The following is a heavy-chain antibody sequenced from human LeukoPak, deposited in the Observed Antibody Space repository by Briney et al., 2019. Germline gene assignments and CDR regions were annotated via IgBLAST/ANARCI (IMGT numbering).Heavy chain of an antibody. CDR2: ISGSGGST. V-gene: IGHV3-23*01. CDR3: AREGWEHRGAFDI. D-gene: IGHD1-26*01. CDR1: GFTFSSYA. Sequence: GGSLRLSCAASGFTFSSYAMSWVRQAPGKGLEWVSAISGSGGSTYYADSVKGRFTISRDNSKNTLYLQMNSLRAGDTAVYYCAREGWEHRGAFDIWGQGTMVTVSS. J-gene: IGHJ3*02.